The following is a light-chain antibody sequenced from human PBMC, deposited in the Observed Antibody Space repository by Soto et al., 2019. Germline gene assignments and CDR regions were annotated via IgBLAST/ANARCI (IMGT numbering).Light chain of an antibody. CDR2: WAS. CDR1: QRVLSSSKNENY. V-gene: IGKV4-1*01. CDR3: QQYYDAPWT. J-gene: IGKJ1*01. Sequence: DIVLTQSPDSLAVSLGERATINCKSSQRVLSSSKNENYLAWYQQKPGQPPKLLIYWASTRESGVPDRFSGSGSGTDFTLTISSLQAEDVAVYYCQQYYDAPWTFGQGTKVEIK.